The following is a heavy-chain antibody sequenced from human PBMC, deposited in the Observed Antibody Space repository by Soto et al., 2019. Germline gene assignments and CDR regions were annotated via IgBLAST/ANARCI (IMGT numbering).Heavy chain of an antibody. J-gene: IGHJ4*01. D-gene: IGHD6-19*01. CDR3: AADPLSIAVAGTDY. Sequence: GASVKVSCKASGFTFTSSAVQWVRQARGQRLEWIGWIVVGSGNTNYAQKFQERVTITRDMSTSTAYMELSSLRSEDTAVYYCAADPLSIAVAGTDYWGQEPWSPSPQ. V-gene: IGHV1-58*01. CDR1: GFTFTSSA. CDR2: IVVGSGNT.